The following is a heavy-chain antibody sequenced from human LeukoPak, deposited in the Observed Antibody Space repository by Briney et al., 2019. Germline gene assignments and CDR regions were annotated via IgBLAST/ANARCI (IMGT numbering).Heavy chain of an antibody. V-gene: IGHV5-10-1*01. CDR1: GYSFTSYW. Sequence: GESLKISCKGSGYSFTSYWISWVRQMPGKGLEWMGRIDPSDSYTNYSPSFQGHVTISADKSISTAYLQWSSLKASDTAMYYCARRHSPTTVTTGYAFDIWGQGTMVTVSS. D-gene: IGHD4-17*01. J-gene: IGHJ3*02. CDR3: ARRHSPTTVTTGYAFDI. CDR2: IDPSDSYT.